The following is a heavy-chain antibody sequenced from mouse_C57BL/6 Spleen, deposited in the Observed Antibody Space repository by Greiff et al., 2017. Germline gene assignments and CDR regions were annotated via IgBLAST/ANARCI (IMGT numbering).Heavy chain of an antibody. D-gene: IGHD6-1*01. V-gene: IGHV1-78*01. Sequence: VQLQQSDAELVKPGASVKISCTASGYTFTDTTIHWMKQRPEQGLEWIGYIYPRDGSTKYTEKFKGKATLTADKSSSTAYMQLNSLTSGDSAVYCCAGWAAYWGQGTTLTVSS. J-gene: IGHJ2*01. CDR1: GYTFTDTT. CDR2: IYPRDGST. CDR3: AGWAAY.